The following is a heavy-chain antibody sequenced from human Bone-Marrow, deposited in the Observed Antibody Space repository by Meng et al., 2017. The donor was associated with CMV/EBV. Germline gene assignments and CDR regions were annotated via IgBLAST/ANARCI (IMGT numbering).Heavy chain of an antibody. CDR3: AKGVFSYWYFDL. CDR1: GFTFSSYA. CDR2: IYSGGSST. D-gene: IGHD3-16*01. Sequence: GSLRLSCAASGFTFSSYAMSWVRQAPGKGLEWVSVIYSGGSSTYYADSVKGRFTISRDNSKNTLYLQMNSLRAEDTAVYYSAKGVFSYWYFDLWGRGTLVTVSS. V-gene: IGHV3-23*03. J-gene: IGHJ2*01.